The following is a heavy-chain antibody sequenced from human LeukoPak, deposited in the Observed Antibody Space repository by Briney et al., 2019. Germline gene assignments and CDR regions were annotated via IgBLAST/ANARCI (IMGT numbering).Heavy chain of an antibody. CDR2: IYHSGST. CDR1: GYSISSGYY. J-gene: IGHJ4*02. CDR3: ARDWRQGMATTFGPVDY. D-gene: IGHD5-24*01. Sequence: SETLSLTCTVSGYSISSGYYWGWIRQPPGKGLEWIGSIYHSGSTYYNPSLKSRVTISVDTSKTQFSLKLSSVTAADTAVYYCARDWRQGMATTFGPVDYWGQGTLVTVSS. V-gene: IGHV4-38-2*02.